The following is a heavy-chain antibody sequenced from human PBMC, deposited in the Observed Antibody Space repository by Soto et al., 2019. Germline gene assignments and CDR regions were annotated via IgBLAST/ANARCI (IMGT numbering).Heavy chain of an antibody. CDR3: ARDIGGGEDV. CDR2: ISGYNGNT. Sequence: QVQLVQSGAEVKKPGASVKVSCKTSGYTFSSYSISWVRQAPGQGLEWMGWISGYNGNTLYAQKLQGRVTMNTDTSTSTAYMELRSLRSDDTAAYYCARDIGGGEDVWGQGTTVTVSS. V-gene: IGHV1-18*01. D-gene: IGHD3-16*01. J-gene: IGHJ6*02. CDR1: GYTFSSYS.